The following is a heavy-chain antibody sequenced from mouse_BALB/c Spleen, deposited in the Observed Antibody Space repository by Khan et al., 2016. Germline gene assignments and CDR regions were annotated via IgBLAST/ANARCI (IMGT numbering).Heavy chain of an antibody. V-gene: IGHV14-3*02. J-gene: IGHJ3*01. CDR1: GFNIKDTY. CDR3: ARSPCDLDVGFAY. CDR2: IDPANGNT. Sequence: VQLQQSGAELVKPGASVKLSCTASGFNIKDTYMHWVKQRPEQGLEWIGRIDPANGNTKYDPKFQGKATITADTSSNTAYLQLSSLTFEATAVYYCARSPCDLDVGFAYWGQGTLVTVSA.